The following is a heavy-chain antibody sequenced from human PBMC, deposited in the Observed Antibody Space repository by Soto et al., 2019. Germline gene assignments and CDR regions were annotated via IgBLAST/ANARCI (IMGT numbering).Heavy chain of an antibody. Sequence: QVQLVQSGGGLVKPGASLRLSCATSGLTFSDYYMSWIRQAPGKGLESLSYISGSSSNIKYADSVKGRFTISRDNAKKSVYLQMNSLRAEDTAVDYCATGPRRLSDWGQGTPVIVSP. CDR3: ATGPRRLSD. V-gene: IGHV3-11*05. D-gene: IGHD3-3*01. J-gene: IGHJ4*02. CDR2: ISGSSSNI. CDR1: GLTFSDYY.